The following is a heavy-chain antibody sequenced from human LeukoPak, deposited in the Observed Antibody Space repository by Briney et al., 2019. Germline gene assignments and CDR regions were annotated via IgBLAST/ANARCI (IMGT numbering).Heavy chain of an antibody. CDR2: ISGSGGST. V-gene: IGHV3-23*01. CDR3: AKANDDFWSGYSNFDY. J-gene: IGHJ4*02. D-gene: IGHD3-3*01. CDR1: GFTFSSYA. Sequence: PGGSLRLSCTGSGFTFSSYAMSWVRQAPGKGLEWVSAISGSGGSTYYADSVKGRFTISRDNSKNTLYLQMNSLRAEDTAVYYCAKANDDFWSGYSNFDYWGQGTLVTVSS.